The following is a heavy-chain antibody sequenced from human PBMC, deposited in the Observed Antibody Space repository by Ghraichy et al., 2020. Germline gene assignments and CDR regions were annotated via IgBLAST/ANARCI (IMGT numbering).Heavy chain of an antibody. CDR2: LSSDGRST. V-gene: IGHV3-74*01. Sequence: GGSLRLSCAASGFTFSNYCMHWVRQAPGKGLVWVSRLSSDGRSTTYADSVKGRFTISRDNAKNTLFLQMNSLRVEDTAVYYCARGQYGVDVWGLGTTVTVPS. CDR1: GFTFSNYC. CDR3: ARGQYGVDV. J-gene: IGHJ6*02.